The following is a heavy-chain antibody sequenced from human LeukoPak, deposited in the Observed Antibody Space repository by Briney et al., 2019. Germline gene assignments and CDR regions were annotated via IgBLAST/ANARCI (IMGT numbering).Heavy chain of an antibody. J-gene: IGHJ6*03. D-gene: IGHD5-12*01. CDR2: ISAYNGNT. CDR1: RYTFTSYG. V-gene: IGHV1-18*01. Sequence: ASVKVSRKASRYTFTSYGISWVRQAPGQGLEWMGWISAYNGNTNYAQKLQGRVTMTTDTSTSTDYMELRSLRSDDTAVYYCARETHSGYLPNYYYYYYMDVWGKGTTVTVSS. CDR3: ARETHSGYLPNYYYYYYMDV.